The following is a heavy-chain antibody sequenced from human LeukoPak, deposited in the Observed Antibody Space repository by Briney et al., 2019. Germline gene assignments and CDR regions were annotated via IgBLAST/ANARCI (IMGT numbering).Heavy chain of an antibody. CDR3: AREADHLNWFDP. CDR1: GGSISSGSYY. CDR2: IYTSGST. Sequence: TSETLSLTCTVSGGSISSGSYYWSWIRQSAGKGLEWIGRIYTSGSTNYNPSLKSRVTISVDTSKNQFSLKLSSVTAADTAVYYCAREADHLNWFDPWGQGTLVTVSS. J-gene: IGHJ5*02. V-gene: IGHV4-61*02. D-gene: IGHD1-14*01.